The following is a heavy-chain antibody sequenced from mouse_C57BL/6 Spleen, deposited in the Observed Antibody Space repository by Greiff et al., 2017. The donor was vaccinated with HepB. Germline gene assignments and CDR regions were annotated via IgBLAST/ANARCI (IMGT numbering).Heavy chain of an antibody. J-gene: IGHJ4*01. CDR3: ARVGYGNYDAMDY. CDR1: GFTFSSYA. Sequence: EVKLVESGGGLVKPGGSLKLSCAASGFTFSSYAMSWVRQTPEKRLEWVATISDGGSYTYYPDNVKGRFTISRDNAKNNLYLQMSHLKSEDTAMYYCARVGYGNYDAMDYWGQGTSVTVSS. CDR2: ISDGGSYT. D-gene: IGHD2-10*02. V-gene: IGHV5-4*03.